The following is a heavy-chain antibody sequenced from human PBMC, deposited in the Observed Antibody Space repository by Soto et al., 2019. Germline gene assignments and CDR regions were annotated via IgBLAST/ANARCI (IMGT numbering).Heavy chain of an antibody. Sequence: GGSLRLSCAASGFTFSSYAMSWVRQAPGKGLEWVSAISGSGGSTYYADSVKGRFTISRDNSKNTLYLQMNSLRAEDTAVYYCAKDLDPRGQQPLFYYYYYGMDVWGQGTTVTVSS. J-gene: IGHJ6*02. CDR2: ISGSGGST. D-gene: IGHD6-13*01. CDR3: AKDLDPRGQQPLFYYYYYGMDV. V-gene: IGHV3-23*01. CDR1: GFTFSSYA.